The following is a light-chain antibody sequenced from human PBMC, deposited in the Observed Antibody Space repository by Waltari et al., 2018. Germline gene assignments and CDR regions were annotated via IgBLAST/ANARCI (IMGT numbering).Light chain of an antibody. CDR1: QSVSHH. CDR2: GAT. V-gene: IGKV3-15*01. CDR3: QQYSEWPRT. J-gene: IGKJ1*01. Sequence: IILTQSPGSLSGSPGATVPPPCRASQSVSHHLAWYQQRPGQPPRLLIQGATTRAPGIPARFSGSGSETDFTLTISSLQSEDFAVYHCQQYSEWPRTFGQGTMVEIK.